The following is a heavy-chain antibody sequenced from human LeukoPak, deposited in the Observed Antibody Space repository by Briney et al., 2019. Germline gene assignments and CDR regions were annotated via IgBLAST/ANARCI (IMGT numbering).Heavy chain of an antibody. CDR1: GFTFSKYW. J-gene: IGHJ4*01. D-gene: IGHD2-2*01. CDR3: ARGRYCISANCFYFDY. CDR2: INQDGSEK. V-gene: IGHV3-7*01. Sequence: GGSLRLSCAASGFTFSKYWMSWVGQAPGKGVEGVAHINQDGSEKYYVDSVKGRFTISRDNTKNSLYLQMNSLRAEDTAVYYCARGRYCISANCFYFDYWGQGTLVTGSS.